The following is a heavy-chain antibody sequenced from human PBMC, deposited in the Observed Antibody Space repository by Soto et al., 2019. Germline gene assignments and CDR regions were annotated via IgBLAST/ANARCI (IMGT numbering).Heavy chain of an antibody. CDR1: GGTFSSYA. CDR2: IIPIFGTA. CDR3: ARTGKYSSSSRYYFDY. Sequence: GASVKVSCKASGGTFSSYAISWVRQAPGQGLEWMGGIIPIFGTANYAQKFQGRVTITADESTSTAYMELSSLRSEDTAVYYCARTGKYSSSSRYYFDYWGQGTLVTVSS. D-gene: IGHD1-26*01. V-gene: IGHV1-69*13. J-gene: IGHJ4*02.